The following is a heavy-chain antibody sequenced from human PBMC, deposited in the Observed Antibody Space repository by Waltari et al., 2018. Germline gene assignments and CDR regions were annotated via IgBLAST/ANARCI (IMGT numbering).Heavy chain of an antibody. D-gene: IGHD6-19*01. CDR3: ARGDKRSSGWYVGYYYYGMDV. CDR2: RNPNSGNT. J-gene: IGHJ6*02. Sequence: QVQLVQSGAEVKKPEASVKVSCKASGYTFTSYDINWVRQATGQGLEWMGWRNPNSGNTGYAQKFQGRVTITRNTSISTAYMELSSLRSEDTAVYYCARGDKRSSGWYVGYYYYGMDVWGQGTTVTVSS. CDR1: GYTFTSYD. V-gene: IGHV1-8*03.